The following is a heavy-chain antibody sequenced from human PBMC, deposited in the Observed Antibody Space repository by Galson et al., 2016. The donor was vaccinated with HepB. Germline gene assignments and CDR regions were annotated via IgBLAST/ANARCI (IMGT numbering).Heavy chain of an antibody. J-gene: IGHJ4*02. D-gene: IGHD4-23*01. V-gene: IGHV3-7*03. CDR1: GFTFSNFW. CDR2: IKQDGSEK. Sequence: SLRLSCAASGFTFSNFWMTWIRQAPGKGLEWVANIKQDGSEKNYVDSVKGRFTISRDNMKNSLFLQMHSLRAGDTAMYYCTRGVTPGDWGQGTLVAVSS. CDR3: TRGVTPGD.